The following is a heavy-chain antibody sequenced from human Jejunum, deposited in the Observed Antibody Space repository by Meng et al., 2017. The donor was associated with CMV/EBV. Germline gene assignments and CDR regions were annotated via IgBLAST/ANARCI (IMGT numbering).Heavy chain of an antibody. CDR1: GFPFNSYG. Sequence: PGFPFNSYGMTWVRQAPGKGLEWVSSISSIGNYMYNANSVKGRFTISRDSAKDSLYLQMNSLRVEDTAVYYCAREISMVRGGAEWGQGTLVTVSS. CDR3: AREISMVRGGAE. J-gene: IGHJ4*02. D-gene: IGHD3-10*01. V-gene: IGHV3-21*01. CDR2: ISSIGNYM.